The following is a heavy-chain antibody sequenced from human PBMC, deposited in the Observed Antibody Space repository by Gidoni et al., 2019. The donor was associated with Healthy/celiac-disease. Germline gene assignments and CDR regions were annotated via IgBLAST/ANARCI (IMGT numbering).Heavy chain of an antibody. CDR3: ARSYYDSSGIGAYMDV. J-gene: IGHJ6*03. D-gene: IGHD3-22*01. V-gene: IGHV1-69*01. CDR1: GGTFSSYA. CDR2: IIPIFGTA. Sequence: QVQLVQSGAEVKKPGSSVKVSCKASGGTFSSYAISWVRQAPGQGLEWMGGIIPIFGTATSAQQFQGRVTITADESTSTAYMELSSLRSEDTAVYYCARSYYDSSGIGAYMDVWGKGTTVTVSS.